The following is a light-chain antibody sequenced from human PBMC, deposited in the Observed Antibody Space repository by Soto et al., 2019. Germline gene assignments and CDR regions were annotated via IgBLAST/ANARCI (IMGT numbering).Light chain of an antibody. CDR3: QHWS. V-gene: IGKV1-39*01. CDR1: QSIGNY. CDR2: SAS. J-gene: IGKJ1*01. Sequence: DIQLTQSPSSLSASVGDRVTITCRASQSIGNYLHWYHQKPGKAPKLLIYSASNLQTGVPSRFSGSGSGTEFTLTISRLQPEDVATYYCQHWSFGQGTKVDI.